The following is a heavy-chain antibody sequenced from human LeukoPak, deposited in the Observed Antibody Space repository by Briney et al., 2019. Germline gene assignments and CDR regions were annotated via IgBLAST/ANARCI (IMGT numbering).Heavy chain of an antibody. V-gene: IGHV1-69*05. CDR2: IIPIFGTA. J-gene: IGHJ5*02. CDR1: GGTFSSYA. D-gene: IGHD3-22*01. CDR3: ARDSPKYYYDSSGYFDP. Sequence: SVKVSCKASGGTFSSYAISWVRQAPGQGLEWMGGIIPIFGTANYAQKFQGRVTITTDESTSTAYMELSSLRSEDTAVYYCARDSPKYYYDSSGYFDPWGQGTLVTVSS.